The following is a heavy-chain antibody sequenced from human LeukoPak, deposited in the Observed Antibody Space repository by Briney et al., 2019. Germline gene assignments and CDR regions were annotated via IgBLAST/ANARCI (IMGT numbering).Heavy chain of an antibody. CDR1: GFTFSSYE. D-gene: IGHD6-13*01. CDR2: ISSSGSTI. J-gene: IGHJ4*02. V-gene: IGHV3-48*03. CDR3: ARVRSSSWYVDY. Sequence: PGGSLRLSCAASGFTFSSYEMNWVRQAPGKGLEWVSYISSSGSTIYYADSVKGRFTISRDNAKNSLYLQMNSLRAEDTAVYYCARVRSSSWYVDYWGQGTLVTVSS.